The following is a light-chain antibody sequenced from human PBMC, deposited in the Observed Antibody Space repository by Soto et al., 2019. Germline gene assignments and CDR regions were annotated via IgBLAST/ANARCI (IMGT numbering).Light chain of an antibody. CDR3: QQYGRSPRT. CDR2: GAS. Sequence: EIVLTQSPGTLSLSPGERATLSCRASQSVSSSYFAWYQQKPGQAPRLLIYGASSRATGIPDRFSGSGSGTDFTRTISRLEREDFAVYYCQQYGRSPRTFGQGTKVEIK. V-gene: IGKV3-20*01. CDR1: QSVSSSY. J-gene: IGKJ1*01.